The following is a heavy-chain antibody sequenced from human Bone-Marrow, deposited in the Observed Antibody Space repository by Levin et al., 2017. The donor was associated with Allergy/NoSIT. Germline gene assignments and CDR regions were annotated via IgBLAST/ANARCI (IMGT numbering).Heavy chain of an antibody. Sequence: GGSLRLSCAASGFTFDDYAMHWVRQAPGKGLEWVSGISWNSGSIGYADSVKGRFTISRDNAKNSLYLQMNSLRAEDTALYYCAKGAYSSSWYGEYYWGQGTLVTVSS. CDR3: AKGAYSSSWYGEYY. J-gene: IGHJ4*02. CDR2: ISWNSGSI. D-gene: IGHD6-13*01. V-gene: IGHV3-9*01. CDR1: GFTFDDYA.